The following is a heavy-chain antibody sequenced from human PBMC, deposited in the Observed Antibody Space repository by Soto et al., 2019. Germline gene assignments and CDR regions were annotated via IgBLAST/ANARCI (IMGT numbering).Heavy chain of an antibody. D-gene: IGHD1-26*01. J-gene: IGHJ4*02. CDR1: GGTFSSYA. V-gene: IGHV1-69*06. Sequence: GASVKVSCKASGGTFSSYAISWVRQAPGQGLEWMGGIIPIFGTANYAQKFQGRVTITADKSTSTAYMELSSLRSEDTAVYYCAQSESGSYYPFDYWGQGTLVTVSS. CDR2: IIPIFGTA. CDR3: AQSESGSYYPFDY.